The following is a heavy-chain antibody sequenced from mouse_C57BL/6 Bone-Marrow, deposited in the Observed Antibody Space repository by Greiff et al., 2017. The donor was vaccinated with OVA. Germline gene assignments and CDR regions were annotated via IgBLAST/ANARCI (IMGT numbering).Heavy chain of an antibody. J-gene: IGHJ4*01. V-gene: IGHV5-4*01. Sequence: EVKLVESGGGLVKPGGSLKLSCAASGFTFSSYAMSWVRQTPEKRLEWVATISDGGSYTYYPDNVKGRFTISRDNAKNNLYLQMSHLKSEDTAMYYCAREVSTLDYWGQGTSVTVSS. D-gene: IGHD1-1*01. CDR2: ISDGGSYT. CDR1: GFTFSSYA. CDR3: AREVSTLDY.